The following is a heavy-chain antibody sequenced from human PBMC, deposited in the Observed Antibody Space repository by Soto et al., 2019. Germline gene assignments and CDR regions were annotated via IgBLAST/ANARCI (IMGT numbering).Heavy chain of an antibody. D-gene: IGHD3-16*01. CDR1: GGTFSSYA. CDR2: IIPIFGTA. V-gene: IGHV1-69*01. J-gene: IGHJ4*02. CDR3: AREWWEFGGESSGLRDY. Sequence: QVQLVQSGAEVKKPGSLVKVSCKASGGTFSSYAISWVRQAPGQGLEWMGGIIPIFGTANYAQKFQGRVTITGDESTRTTYMELSSRRSEDTAVYYCAREWWEFGGESSGLRDYWGQGTLVTVSS.